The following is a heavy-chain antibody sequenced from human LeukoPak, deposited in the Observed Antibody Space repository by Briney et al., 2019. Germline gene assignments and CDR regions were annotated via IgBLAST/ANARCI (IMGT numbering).Heavy chain of an antibody. Sequence: SETLSLTCTSSGGSISSYYWSWIRQPPGKGLEWIGYIYYSGSTNYNPSLKSRVTISVDTSKNQFSLKLSSVTAADTAVYYCAKTRAPYGIDVWGQGTTVTVSS. V-gene: IGHV4-59*08. CDR3: AKTRAPYGIDV. CDR1: GGSISSYY. J-gene: IGHJ6*02. CDR2: IYYSGST.